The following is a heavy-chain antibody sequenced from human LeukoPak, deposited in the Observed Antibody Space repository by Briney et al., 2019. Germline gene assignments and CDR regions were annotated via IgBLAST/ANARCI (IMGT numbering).Heavy chain of an antibody. CDR2: IIPIFGTA. J-gene: IGHJ4*02. Sequence: SVKVSCKASGGTFSSYAISWVRQAPGRGLEWMGRIIPIFGTANYAQKFQGRVTITTDESTSTAYMELSSLRSEDTAVYYCARDGAAAGTYWGQGTLVTVSS. CDR3: ARDGAAAGTY. CDR1: GGTFSSYA. D-gene: IGHD6-13*01. V-gene: IGHV1-69*05.